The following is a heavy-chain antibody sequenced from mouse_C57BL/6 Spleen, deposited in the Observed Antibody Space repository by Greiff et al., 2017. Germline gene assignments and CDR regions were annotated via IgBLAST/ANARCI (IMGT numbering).Heavy chain of an antibody. J-gene: IGHJ3*01. CDR3: TTPSNYYGSSPWFAY. D-gene: IGHD1-1*01. Sequence: VHVKQSGAELVRPGASVKLSCTASGFNIKDDYMHWVKQRPEQGLEWIGWIDPENGDTEYASKFQGKATITADTSSNTAYLQLSSLTSEDTAVYYCTTPSNYYGSSPWFAYWGQGTLVTVSA. CDR1: GFNIKDDY. CDR2: IDPENGDT. V-gene: IGHV14-4*01.